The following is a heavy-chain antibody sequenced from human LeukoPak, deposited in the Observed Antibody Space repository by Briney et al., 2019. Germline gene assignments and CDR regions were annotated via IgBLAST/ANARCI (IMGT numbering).Heavy chain of an antibody. J-gene: IGHJ4*02. CDR1: GGSINSYY. Sequence: SETLSLTCTVSGGSINSYYWSWLRQPPGKGLEWIGYIYYSGSTNYNPSLKSRVTISVDTSKNQFSLKLSSVTAADTAVYYCARMVRGVTKSYDYWGQGTLVTVSS. CDR3: ARMVRGVTKSYDY. D-gene: IGHD3-10*01. V-gene: IGHV4-59*01. CDR2: IYYSGST.